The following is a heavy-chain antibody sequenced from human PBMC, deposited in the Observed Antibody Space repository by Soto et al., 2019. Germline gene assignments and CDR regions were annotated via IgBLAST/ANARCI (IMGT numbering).Heavy chain of an antibody. J-gene: IGHJ6*02. D-gene: IGHD6-13*01. V-gene: IGHV3-23*01. Sequence: GGSLRLSCSASGFTFSTYAMDWVRQAPGKGLEWVSAISGSGGSTYYADSVKGRFTISRDNSKNTLYLQMNSLRAEDTAVYYCAKARHSSSWPLYYYYGMDVWGQGTTVTVSS. CDR1: GFTFSTYA. CDR2: ISGSGGST. CDR3: AKARHSSSWPLYYYYGMDV.